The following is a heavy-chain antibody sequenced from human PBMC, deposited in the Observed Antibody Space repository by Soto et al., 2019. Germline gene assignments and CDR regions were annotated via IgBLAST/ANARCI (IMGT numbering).Heavy chain of an antibody. V-gene: IGHV3-23*01. J-gene: IGHJ4*02. Sequence: GGSLRLSCVASGFTFSSYAMGWVRQAPGKGLEWVSAIRDTGANTYYADSVKGRFTVSRDNSKNTLYLQMNSLRAEDAAVYYCAKYGLSTIGLFDYWGQGTLVTVSS. D-gene: IGHD5-12*01. CDR1: GFTFSSYA. CDR3: AKYGLSTIGLFDY. CDR2: IRDTGANT.